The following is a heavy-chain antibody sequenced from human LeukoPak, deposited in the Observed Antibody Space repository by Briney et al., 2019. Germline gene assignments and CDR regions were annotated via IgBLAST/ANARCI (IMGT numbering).Heavy chain of an antibody. CDR3: ARWEFDY. CDR2: IYSGGST. V-gene: IGHV3-53*01. Sequence: GGSLRLSCAASGFTFSSYWMNWARQAPGKGLEWVSVIYSGGSTYYADSVKGRFTISRDNSKNTLYLQMNSLRAEDTAVYYCARWEFDYWGQGTLVTVSS. CDR1: GFTFSSYW. J-gene: IGHJ4*02. D-gene: IGHD1-26*01.